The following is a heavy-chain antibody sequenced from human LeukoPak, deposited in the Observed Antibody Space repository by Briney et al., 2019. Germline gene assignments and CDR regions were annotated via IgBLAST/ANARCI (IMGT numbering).Heavy chain of an antibody. D-gene: IGHD1-26*01. CDR3: ARDRRWELLHAFDI. CDR2: IHYSENT. V-gene: IGHV4-59*01. J-gene: IGHJ3*02. Sequence: PSETLSLTCTVSGGSLSSYYWSWIRQPPGKGLEWNAYIHYSENTNYNPSLKSRVTISVDTSKNQFSLKLSSVTAADTAVYYCARDRRWELLHAFDIWGQGAMVTVSP. CDR1: GGSLSSYY.